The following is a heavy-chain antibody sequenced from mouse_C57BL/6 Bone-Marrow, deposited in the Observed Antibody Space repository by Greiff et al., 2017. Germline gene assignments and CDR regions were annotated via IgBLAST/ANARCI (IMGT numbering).Heavy chain of an antibody. V-gene: IGHV5-12*01. CDR3: ARQNYGSSYDWYFDV. D-gene: IGHD1-1*01. CDR1: GFTFSDYY. Sequence: EVKLVESGGGLVQPGESLKLSCAASGFTFSDYYMYWVRQTPEKRLEWVAYISNGGGSTYYPDTVKGRFTISRDNAKNTLYLQMSRLKSEDTAMYYCARQNYGSSYDWYFDVWGTGTTGTVSS. CDR2: ISNGGGST. J-gene: IGHJ1*03.